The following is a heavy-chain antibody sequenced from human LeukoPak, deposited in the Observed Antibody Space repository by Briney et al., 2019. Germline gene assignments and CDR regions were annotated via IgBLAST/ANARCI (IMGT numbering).Heavy chain of an antibody. CDR3: ARDRVWYDSSGAITRGDY. CDR1: GFTFSSYA. Sequence: GGSLRLSCAASGFTFSSYAMSWVRQAPGKGLEWVSAISGSGGSTYYADSVKGRFTISRDNAKNSLYLQMNSLRAEDTAVYYCARDRVWYDSSGAITRGDYWGQGTLVTVSS. V-gene: IGHV3-23*01. J-gene: IGHJ4*02. CDR2: ISGSGGST. D-gene: IGHD3-22*01.